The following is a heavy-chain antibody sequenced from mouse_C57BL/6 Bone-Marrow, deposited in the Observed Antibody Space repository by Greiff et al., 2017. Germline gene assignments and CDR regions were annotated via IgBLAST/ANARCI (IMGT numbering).Heavy chain of an antibody. CDR3: ARHGVYWYFDY. V-gene: IGHV5-6*01. D-gene: IGHD2-1*01. Sequence: VQLKESGGDLVKPGGSLKLSCAASGFTFSSYGMSWVRQTPDKRLEWVATISSGGSYTYYPDSLKGRFTISRDNAKNTLYLQMSSLKSEDTAMYYCARHGVYWYFDYWGQGTTLTVSS. CDR1: GFTFSSYG. J-gene: IGHJ2*01. CDR2: ISSGGSYT.